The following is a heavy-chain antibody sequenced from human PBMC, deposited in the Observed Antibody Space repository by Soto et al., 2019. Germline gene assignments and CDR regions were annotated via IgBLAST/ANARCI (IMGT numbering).Heavy chain of an antibody. J-gene: IGHJ6*02. Sequence: QVQLVESGGGVVQPGRSLRLSCAASGFTFSSYGMHWVRQAPGKGLEWVAVIWYDGTNKYYADSVKGRFTISRDNSKNTLYLQMNGLRAEGTAVYDCARDRTYGIPGRYYCGMYVWGQGTTVTVSS. CDR1: GFTFSSYG. CDR3: ARDRTYGIPGRYYCGMYV. D-gene: IGHD2-8*01. V-gene: IGHV3-33*01. CDR2: IWYDGTNK.